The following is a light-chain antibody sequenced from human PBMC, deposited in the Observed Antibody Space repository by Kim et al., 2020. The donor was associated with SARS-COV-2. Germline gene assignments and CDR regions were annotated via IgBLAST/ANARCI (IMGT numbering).Light chain of an antibody. CDR3: QQLNSDPLT. V-gene: IGKV1-9*01. CDR1: QATTNS. Sequence: SASFEYKVTITCRASQATTNSFAWYQQKPGEAPKLLIFEASILQTWVPSRFTGSGSGTEFTLTISSLQPEDFATYFCQQLNSDPLTFGGGTKLEI. J-gene: IGKJ2*01. CDR2: EAS.